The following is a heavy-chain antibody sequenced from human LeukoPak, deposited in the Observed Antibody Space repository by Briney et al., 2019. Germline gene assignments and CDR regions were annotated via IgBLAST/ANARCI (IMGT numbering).Heavy chain of an antibody. CDR3: ARPDYHSSASYYGPFDY. V-gene: IGHV4-34*01. J-gene: IGHJ4*02. CDR2: INHSGST. D-gene: IGHD3-22*01. Sequence: PSETLSLTCAVYGGSFSGYYWSWIRQPPGKGLEWIGEINHSGSTNYNPSLKSRVTISVDTSKNQFSLKLSSVTAADTAVYFCARPDYHSSASYYGPFDYWGQGSLVTVSS. CDR1: GGSFSGYY.